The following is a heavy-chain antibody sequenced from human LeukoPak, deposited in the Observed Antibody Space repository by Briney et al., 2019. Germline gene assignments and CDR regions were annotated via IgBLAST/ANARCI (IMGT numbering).Heavy chain of an antibody. D-gene: IGHD1-26*01. V-gene: IGHV4-59*11. CDR1: GDSISGHY. CDR2: IYNSGTT. Sequence: TSETLSITCTVSGDSISGHYGNWIRQPPGRGLEWIGFIYNSGTTKYNPSLENRVTISVDTSKNQFSLKLTSVTAADTAVYYCARGEDFKSSRFDPWGQGTLVTVSS. CDR3: ARGEDFKSSRFDP. J-gene: IGHJ5*02.